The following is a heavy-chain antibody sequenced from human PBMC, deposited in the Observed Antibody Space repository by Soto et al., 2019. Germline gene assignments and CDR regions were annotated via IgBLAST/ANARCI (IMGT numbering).Heavy chain of an antibody. CDR3: ARYGSGECNRGSCYSPFDY. CDR1: GRYIRNVNYY. Sequence: SQPMCLSCTVSGRYIRNVNYYRSWIRQPPGKGLEWIGYIYYSGSTYYNPSLRSRVTISVDTSRNQFSLKLSSVTAADTAVYYCARYGSGECNRGSCYSPFDYWGQGTLVTVSS. V-gene: IGHV4-30-4*01. CDR2: IYYSGST. J-gene: IGHJ4*02. D-gene: IGHD2-15*01.